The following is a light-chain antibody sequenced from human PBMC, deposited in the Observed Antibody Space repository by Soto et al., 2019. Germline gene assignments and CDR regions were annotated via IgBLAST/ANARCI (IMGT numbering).Light chain of an antibody. CDR1: SSNIGAGFD. J-gene: IGLJ2*01. V-gene: IGLV1-40*01. CDR3: QSYDSRLSAVV. Sequence: QSVLTQPPSVSGAPGQRVTISCTGNSSNIGAGFDLHWYQQLPGTAPKLLIYDNSNRPSGVPDRFSGSKSGTSASLAITGLQAEDGTHYYCQSYDSRLSAVVFGGGTKVTGL. CDR2: DNS.